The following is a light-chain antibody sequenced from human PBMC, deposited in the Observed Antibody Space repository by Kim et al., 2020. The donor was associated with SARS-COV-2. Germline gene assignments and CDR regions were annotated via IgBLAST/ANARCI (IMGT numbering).Light chain of an antibody. V-gene: IGKV1-39*01. CDR1: QSISRY. Sequence: ASVGDRVTITCRASQSISRYLNWYQQKPGKAPKLLIYAASSLQSGVPSRFSGSGSGTDFTLTISSLQPEDFATYYCQQSYSTLPYSFGQGTKLEI. CDR2: AAS. CDR3: QQSYSTLPYS. J-gene: IGKJ2*03.